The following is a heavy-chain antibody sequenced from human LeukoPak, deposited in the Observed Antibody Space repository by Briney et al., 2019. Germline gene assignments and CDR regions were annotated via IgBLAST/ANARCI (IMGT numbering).Heavy chain of an antibody. CDR1: GDSVSSNSAA. D-gene: IGHD4-17*01. J-gene: IGHJ6*03. CDR3: ARGRVTTIANYYYYYIDV. Sequence: SQTLSLTFAISGDSVSSNSAAWTWLRQSPSRGLEWLGSTYYRSKWYNDYEVSVQSRITINPYTSKNQFSLQLNSVTPEDTAVYYCARGRVTTIANYYYYYIDVWGKGTTVTVSS. CDR2: TYYRSKWYN. V-gene: IGHV6-1*01.